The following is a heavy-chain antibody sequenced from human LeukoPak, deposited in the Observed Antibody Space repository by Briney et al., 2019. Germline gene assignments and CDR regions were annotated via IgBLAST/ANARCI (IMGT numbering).Heavy chain of an antibody. J-gene: IGHJ1*01. V-gene: IGHV3-23*01. CDR3: ASRWYISGWYFHR. Sequence: GGSLRLSCAASGFTFSSYAMSWVSQAPGKGLEWVSAISGSGDNTYYADSVKGRFTISRDNSKNTLYLQMNSLRAEDTAVYYCASRWYISGWYFHRWGQGTLATVSS. CDR2: ISGSGDNT. CDR1: GFTFSSYA. D-gene: IGHD6-19*01.